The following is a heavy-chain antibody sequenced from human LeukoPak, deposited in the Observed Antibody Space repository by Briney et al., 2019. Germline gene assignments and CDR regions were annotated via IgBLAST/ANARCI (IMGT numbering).Heavy chain of an antibody. D-gene: IGHD1-1*01. CDR2: ISAYNGNT. CDR1: GYTFTSYG. CDR3: ARHPGSYYYYYMDV. V-gene: IGHV1-18*01. J-gene: IGHJ6*03. Sequence: ASVKVSCKASGYTFTSYGISSVRQAPGQGLEWMGWISAYNGNTNYAQKLQGRVTMTTDTSTSTAYMELRSLRSDHTAVYYCARHPGSYYYYYMDVWGKGTTVTVSS.